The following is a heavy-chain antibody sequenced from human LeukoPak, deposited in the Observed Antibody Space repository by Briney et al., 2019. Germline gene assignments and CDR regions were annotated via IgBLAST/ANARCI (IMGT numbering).Heavy chain of an antibody. J-gene: IGHJ4*02. D-gene: IGHD3-22*01. Sequence: SQTLSLTCTVSGGSISSGGYYWSWIRQPPGKGLEWIGYIYHSGSTYYNPSLKSRVTISVDRSKNQFSLKLSSVTAADTAVYYCARAARGYYDSSGYYLGWGQGTLVTVSS. CDR1: GGSISSGGYY. V-gene: IGHV4-30-2*01. CDR2: IYHSGST. CDR3: ARAARGYYDSSGYYLG.